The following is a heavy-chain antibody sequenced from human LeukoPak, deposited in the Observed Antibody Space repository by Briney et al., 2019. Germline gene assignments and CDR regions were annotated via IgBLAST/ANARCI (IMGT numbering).Heavy chain of an antibody. Sequence: GGSLRLSCAASGISFDSYDMNWFRQAPGKGLEWVSTISGSGGTTYYADSVKGRFSMSRDDYKNTVYLQLNSLRADDMAVYYCAKEEYSYVAWFFDYWGQGTLVTVSS. D-gene: IGHD5-18*01. J-gene: IGHJ4*02. CDR2: ISGSGGTT. V-gene: IGHV3-23*01. CDR3: AKEEYSYVAWFFDY. CDR1: GISFDSYD.